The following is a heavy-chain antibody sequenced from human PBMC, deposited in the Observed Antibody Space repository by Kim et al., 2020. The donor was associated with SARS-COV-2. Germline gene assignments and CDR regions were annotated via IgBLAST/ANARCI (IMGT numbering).Heavy chain of an antibody. CDR1: GFTFSSYA. V-gene: IGHV3-30*04. Sequence: GGSLRLSCAASGFTFSSYAMHWVRQAPGKGLEWVAVISYDGSNKYYADSVKGRFTISRDNSKNTLYLQMNSLRAEDTAVYYCARAIAVAGAFDYWGQGTLVTVSS. CDR2: ISYDGSNK. CDR3: ARAIAVAGAFDY. J-gene: IGHJ4*02. D-gene: IGHD6-19*01.